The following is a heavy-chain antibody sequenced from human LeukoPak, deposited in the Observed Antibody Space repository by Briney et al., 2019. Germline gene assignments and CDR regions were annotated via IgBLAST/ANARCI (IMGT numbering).Heavy chain of an antibody. Sequence: GSLRLSCAASGFTFSSYWMSWVRQAPGKGLEGVATIKQDGSEKYYVDSVKGRFTISRDNAKNSLYLQMNSLRAEDTAVYYCARDRELRYFDWFLDYWGQGTLVTVSS. D-gene: IGHD3-9*01. J-gene: IGHJ4*02. CDR2: IKQDGSEK. CDR1: GFTFSSYW. V-gene: IGHV3-7*03. CDR3: ARDRELRYFDWFLDY.